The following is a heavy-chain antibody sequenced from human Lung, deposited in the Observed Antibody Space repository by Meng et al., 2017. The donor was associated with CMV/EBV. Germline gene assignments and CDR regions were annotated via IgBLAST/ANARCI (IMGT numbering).Heavy chain of an antibody. J-gene: IGHJ4*02. Sequence: GEXXKISCAASGFTFSSYAMSWVRQAPGKGLEWVSAISGSGGSTYYADSVKGRFTTSRDNSKNTLYLQMNSLRAEDTAVYYCAKRLGGLLSSDADLGYWGQGTLVTVSS. D-gene: IGHD3-10*01. CDR3: AKRLGGLLSSDADLGY. CDR1: GFTFSSYA. CDR2: ISGSGGST. V-gene: IGHV3-23*01.